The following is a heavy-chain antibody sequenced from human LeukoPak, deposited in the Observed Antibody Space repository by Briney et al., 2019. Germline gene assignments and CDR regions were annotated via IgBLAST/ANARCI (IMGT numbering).Heavy chain of an antibody. V-gene: IGHV1-46*01. CDR3: ARITMTTSGWYFDL. CDR1: GYTFTSYY. D-gene: IGHD3-22*01. Sequence: ASVKLSCKASGYTFTSYYMHWLRQAPGQGLEWMGIVHPSGGSTSYAQKFQGRVTMTRDTATSTVYMELSSLRSEDTALYYCARITMTTSGWYFDLCGRGSLVTVSS. J-gene: IGHJ2*01. CDR2: VHPSGGST.